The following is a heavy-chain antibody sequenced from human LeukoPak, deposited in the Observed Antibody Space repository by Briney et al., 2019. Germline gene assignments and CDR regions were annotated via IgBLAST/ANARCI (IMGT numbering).Heavy chain of an antibody. Sequence: KPGGSLRLSCAASGFTFSTHSINWVRQAPGKGLEWVSSISSSSSYIYYADSVKGRFTISRDNSKNTLYLQMNSLRAEDTAVYYCAKDQGIAVAGTRYYMDVWGKGTTVTVSS. J-gene: IGHJ6*03. D-gene: IGHD6-19*01. CDR2: ISSSSSYI. CDR3: AKDQGIAVAGTRYYMDV. V-gene: IGHV3-21*01. CDR1: GFTFSTHS.